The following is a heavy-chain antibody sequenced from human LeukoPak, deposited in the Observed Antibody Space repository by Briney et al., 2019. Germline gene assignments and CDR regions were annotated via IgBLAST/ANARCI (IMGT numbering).Heavy chain of an antibody. D-gene: IGHD3-3*01. CDR2: MYSDASRM. V-gene: IGHV3-74*01. CDR3: TRTEGVGGDWHFDV. J-gene: IGHJ2*01. CDR1: GFTLTNYW. Sequence: PGGSLRLSCAASGFTLTNYWMHWVRQAPGKGLEWVSHMYSDASRMNYADSVKGRFTISRDNDKSTLYLKMNSLRAEDTADYYCTRTEGVGGDWHFDVWGRGTLVTVSS.